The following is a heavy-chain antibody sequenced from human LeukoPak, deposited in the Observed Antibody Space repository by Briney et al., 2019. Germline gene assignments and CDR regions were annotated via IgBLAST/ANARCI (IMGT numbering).Heavy chain of an antibody. CDR2: IHYSGST. Sequence: AAETLSLTCSVSGGSVAPYYWNWIRQSPGKGLEWIGYIHYSGSTKYNPALESRVTISVDTSTKQFSLKLNSVTAADTAVYYCARDDSDSDDAFLTWGQGTMVSVSS. V-gene: IGHV4-59*02. CDR1: GGSVAPYY. J-gene: IGHJ3*02. D-gene: IGHD5-12*01. CDR3: ARDDSDSDDAFLT.